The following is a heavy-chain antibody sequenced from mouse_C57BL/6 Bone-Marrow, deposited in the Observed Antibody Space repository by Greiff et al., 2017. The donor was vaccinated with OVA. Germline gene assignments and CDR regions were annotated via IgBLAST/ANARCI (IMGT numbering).Heavy chain of an antibody. CDR2: IAPANGTT. D-gene: IGHD2-4*01. J-gene: IGHJ1*03. CDR3: AINYDYDWYFDV. Sequence: EVQGVESVAELVRPGASVKLSCTASGYTFTNYYMHWVKQRPEQGLAWIGGIAPANGTTNSAPKFQGKATLTADPSSNTAYLQLSSLTSEDSAIYYCAINYDYDWYFDVWGKGTTVTVSS. CDR1: GYTFTNYY. V-gene: IGHV14-3*01.